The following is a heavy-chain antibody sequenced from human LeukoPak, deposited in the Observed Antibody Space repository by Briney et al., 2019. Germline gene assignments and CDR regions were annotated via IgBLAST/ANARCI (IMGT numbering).Heavy chain of an antibody. D-gene: IGHD4-17*01. CDR2: IKQDGSEK. CDR3: ASVTTDY. V-gene: IGHV3-7*01. CDR1: GFTVSSDW. Sequence: GGSLRLSCAASGFTVSSDWMSWVRQAAGKGLEWVANIKQDGSEKYYVDSVKGRFTISRDNAKNSLYLQMNSLRAEDTAVYYCASVTTDYWGQGTLVTVSS. J-gene: IGHJ4*02.